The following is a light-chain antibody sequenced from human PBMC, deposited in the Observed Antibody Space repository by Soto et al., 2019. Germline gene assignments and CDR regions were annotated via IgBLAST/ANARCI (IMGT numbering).Light chain of an antibody. J-gene: IGLJ2*01. CDR1: SSSIGSNA. V-gene: IGLV1-44*01. CDR3: AAWDGSLSAVL. Sequence: QAVVTQPPSASGTPGQRVTISCSGSSSSIGSNAVNWYQHIPGTAPKLLIYSNNQRPSGVPDRFSGSKSGTSASLAISGLQSEDEADYYCAAWDGSLSAVLFGGGTKLTVL. CDR2: SNN.